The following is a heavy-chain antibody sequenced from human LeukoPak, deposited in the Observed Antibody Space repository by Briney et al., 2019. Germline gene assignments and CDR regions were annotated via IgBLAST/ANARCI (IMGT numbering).Heavy chain of an antibody. V-gene: IGHV5-51*01. CDR2: IYPDDSDT. CDR1: GYNFTNYW. CDR3: ARTDESLFDY. Sequence: GESLKISCKASGYNFTNYWIGWVRQMPGKGLEWMGIIYPDDSDTKYSPSFQGQVTISADKSISTAYLHWSSLKVSDTAMYYCARTDESLFDYWGQGTLVTVSS. J-gene: IGHJ4*02.